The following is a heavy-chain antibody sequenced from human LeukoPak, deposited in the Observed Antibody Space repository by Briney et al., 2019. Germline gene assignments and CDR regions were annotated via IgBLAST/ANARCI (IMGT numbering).Heavy chain of an antibody. D-gene: IGHD1-20*01. V-gene: IGHV3-7*05. J-gene: IGHJ4*02. CDR2: IKQDGSQK. CDR1: GFSFSSYW. CDR3: ASSNWNYYNY. Sequence: GGSLRLSCAASGFSFSSYWMSWVRQAPGKGLEWVADIKQDGSQKYYVDSVKGRFTISRDNAKNSLYLQMDSLRAEDSAVYYCASSNWNYYNYWGQGTLVTVSS.